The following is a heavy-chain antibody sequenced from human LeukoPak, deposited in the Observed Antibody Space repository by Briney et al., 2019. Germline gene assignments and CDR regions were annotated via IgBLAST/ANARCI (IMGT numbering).Heavy chain of an antibody. J-gene: IGHJ4*02. CDR1: GFAVSSNY. V-gene: IGHV3-11*01. CDR2: ISSSGSTI. Sequence: GGSLRLSCAASGFAVSSNYMSWVRQAPGKGLEWISYISSSGSTIYYADSVKGRFTISRDNAKNSLYLQMNSLRAEDTAVYYCARDGDGYNYKLDYWGQGTLVTVSS. D-gene: IGHD5-24*01. CDR3: ARDGDGYNYKLDY.